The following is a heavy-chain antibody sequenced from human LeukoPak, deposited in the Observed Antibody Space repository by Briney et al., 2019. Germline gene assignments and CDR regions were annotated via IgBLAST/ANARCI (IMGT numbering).Heavy chain of an antibody. Sequence: GGSLRLSCAASAFTVSSNCMIWVRQPPGKGLEWVSVIYSAGSTYNADSVKGRFTISRHNSKNTVYVQMDNLRPEDTAVYYCSRENGAFSPFGYWGQGILVTV. CDR3: SRENGAFSPFGY. V-gene: IGHV3-53*04. CDR1: AFTVSSNC. J-gene: IGHJ4*02. D-gene: IGHD2-8*01. CDR2: IYSAGST.